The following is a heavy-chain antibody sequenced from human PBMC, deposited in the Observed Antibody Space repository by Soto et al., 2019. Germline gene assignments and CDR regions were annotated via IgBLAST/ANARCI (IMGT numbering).Heavy chain of an antibody. CDR3: TTCSIAFDY. CDR1: GFTFSNAG. D-gene: IGHD3-3*02. CDR2: IKSKTDGGTK. J-gene: IGHJ4*02. Sequence: GGSLRLSCAASGFTFSNAGINGGRQATGKGLEWVGRIKSKTDGGTKDYAAPVKGRFTISRGDSKNKLYLQMNSLKTEDTAVYYCTTCSIAFDYWGQGTLVTVSS. V-gene: IGHV3-15*07.